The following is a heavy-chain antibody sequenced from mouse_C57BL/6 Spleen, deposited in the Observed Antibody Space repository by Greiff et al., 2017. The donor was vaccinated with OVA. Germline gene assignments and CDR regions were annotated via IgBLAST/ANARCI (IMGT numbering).Heavy chain of an antibody. Sequence: VKLMESGPELVKPGASVKISCKASGYAFSSSWMNWVKQRPGKGLEWIGRIYPGDGDTNYNGKFKGKATLTADKSSSTAYMQLSSLTSEDSSVYFCARGNYSNSYYFDYWGQGTTLTVSS. J-gene: IGHJ2*01. CDR1: GYAFSSSW. CDR2: IYPGDGDT. D-gene: IGHD2-5*01. V-gene: IGHV1-82*01. CDR3: ARGNYSNSYYFDY.